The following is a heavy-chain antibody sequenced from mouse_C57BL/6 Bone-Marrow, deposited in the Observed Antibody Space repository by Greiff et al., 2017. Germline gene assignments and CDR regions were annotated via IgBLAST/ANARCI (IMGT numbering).Heavy chain of an antibody. Sequence: QVQLKESGAELARPGASVKLSCKASGYTFTSYGISWVKQRTGQGLEWIGEIYPRSGNTYYNEKFKGKATLTADKSSSTAYMELRSLTSEDSAVYVCARGLGRSAMDYWGQGTSVTVSS. CDR2: IYPRSGNT. CDR3: ARGLGRSAMDY. J-gene: IGHJ4*01. D-gene: IGHD4-1*01. CDR1: GYTFTSYG. V-gene: IGHV1-81*01.